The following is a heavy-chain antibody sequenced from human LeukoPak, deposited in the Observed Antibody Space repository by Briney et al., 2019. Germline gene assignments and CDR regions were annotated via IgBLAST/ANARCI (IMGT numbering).Heavy chain of an antibody. CDR1: GFTFSSYW. D-gene: IGHD4-17*01. V-gene: IGHV3-66*01. Sequence: GGSLRLSCAASGFTFSSYWMHWVRQAPGKGLVWVSVIYSGGSTYYADSVKGRFTISRDNSKNTLYLQMNSLRAEDTAMYYCARDADGDYVYYYYGMDVWGQGTTVTVSS. CDR2: IYSGGST. J-gene: IGHJ6*02. CDR3: ARDADGDYVYYYYGMDV.